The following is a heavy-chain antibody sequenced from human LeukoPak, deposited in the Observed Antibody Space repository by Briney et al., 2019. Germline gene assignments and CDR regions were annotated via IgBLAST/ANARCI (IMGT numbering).Heavy chain of an antibody. D-gene: IGHD1-26*01. V-gene: IGHV3-21*01. CDR1: GFTFSSYS. CDR2: ISSSSSYI. Sequence: GGSLRLSCAASGFTFSSYSMNWVRQAPWKGLEWVSSISSSSSYIYYADSVKGRFTISRDNAKNSLYLQMNSLRAEDTAVYYCAKDRYIVGAKPPHQYYFDYWGQGTLVTVSS. J-gene: IGHJ4*02. CDR3: AKDRYIVGAKPPHQYYFDY.